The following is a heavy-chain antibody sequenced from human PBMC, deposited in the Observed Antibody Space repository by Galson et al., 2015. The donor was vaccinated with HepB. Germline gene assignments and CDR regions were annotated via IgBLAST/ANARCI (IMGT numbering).Heavy chain of an antibody. CDR1: GYTFTSYY. Sequence: SVKVSCKATGYTFTSYYIHGVRQATGQGPEWMGMINPSSGYTYYAQKFQGRVTMTRDTSTTTVFMEVSSLRSEDTAVYYCAALVAGTAFDIWGQGTMVTVSS. J-gene: IGHJ3*02. CDR2: INPSSGYT. CDR3: AALVAGTAFDI. D-gene: IGHD6-19*01. V-gene: IGHV1-46*03.